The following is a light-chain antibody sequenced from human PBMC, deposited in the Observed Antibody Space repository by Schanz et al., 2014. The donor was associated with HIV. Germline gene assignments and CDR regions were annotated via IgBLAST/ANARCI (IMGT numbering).Light chain of an antibody. CDR3: LLNNSGARGI. CDR1: AGAVTSGHY. CDR2: DTS. J-gene: IGLJ2*01. V-gene: IGLV7-46*01. Sequence: QAVVTQEPSLTVSPGGTVTLTCGSSAGAVTSGHYPYWFQQKPGQAPRTLIYDTSAKHSWTPARFSGSLLGGKAALTISGAQPEDEADYYCLLNNSGARGIFGGGTKLTVL.